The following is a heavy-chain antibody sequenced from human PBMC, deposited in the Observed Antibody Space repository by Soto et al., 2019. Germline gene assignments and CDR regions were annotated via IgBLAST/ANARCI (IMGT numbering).Heavy chain of an antibody. V-gene: IGHV3-7*03. CDR2: IKHDTSEA. D-gene: IGHD3-16*02. CDR3: ARDGLLFSGPYRPSRFDY. J-gene: IGHJ4*02. CDR1: GFKFSDYW. Sequence: GGSLRLSCAASGFKFSDYWMSWVRQAPGKGLEWVGNIKHDTSEAHYADSVKGRFTITRDNIKNFLFLQMNGLRSDDTASYYCARDGLLFSGPYRPSRFDYWGLGALVTVSS.